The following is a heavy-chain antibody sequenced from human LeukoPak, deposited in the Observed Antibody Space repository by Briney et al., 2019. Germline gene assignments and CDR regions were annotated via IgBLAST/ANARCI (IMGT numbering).Heavy chain of an antibody. CDR1: GFTFSSYA. V-gene: IGHV3-23*01. CDR2: ISGSGGNT. CDR3: AKDPYYYDSSDYYPAYHFDY. J-gene: IGHJ4*02. Sequence: GGSLRLSCAASGFTFSSYAMSWVRQAPGKGLEWVSAISGSGGNTYYTDSVKGRFTISRDNSKNTLYLQMNSLRVEDTAVYYCAKDPYYYDSSDYYPAYHFDYWGQGTLVTVSS. D-gene: IGHD3-22*01.